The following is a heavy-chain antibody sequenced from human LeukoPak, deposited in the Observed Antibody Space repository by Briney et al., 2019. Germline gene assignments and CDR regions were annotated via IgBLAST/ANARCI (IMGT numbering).Heavy chain of an antibody. V-gene: IGHV1-69*13. D-gene: IGHD2-15*01. CDR3: ASPRGLDCSGGSCYWDAFDI. J-gene: IGHJ3*02. CDR2: IIPIFGTA. CDR1: GGTFSSYA. Sequence: SVKVPCKASGGTFSSYAISWVRQAPGQGLEWMGGIIPIFGTANYAQKFQGRVTITADESTSTAYMELSSLRSEDTAVYYCASPRGLDCSGGSCYWDAFDIWGQGTMVTVSS.